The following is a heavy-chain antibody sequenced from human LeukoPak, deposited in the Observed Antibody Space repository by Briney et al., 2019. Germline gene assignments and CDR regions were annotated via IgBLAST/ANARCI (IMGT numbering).Heavy chain of an antibody. CDR2: ISAYNGNT. Sequence: VASVNVSCKASGYTFTIYGISWVRQAPGQGLEWMGWISAYNGNTNYAQKLQGRVTMTTDTSTSTAYMELRSLRSDDTAVYYCASSLRGGTYYYYYGMDVWGQGTTVTVSS. CDR3: ASSLRGGTYYYYYGMDV. J-gene: IGHJ6*02. D-gene: IGHD3-10*01. V-gene: IGHV1-18*01. CDR1: GYTFTIYG.